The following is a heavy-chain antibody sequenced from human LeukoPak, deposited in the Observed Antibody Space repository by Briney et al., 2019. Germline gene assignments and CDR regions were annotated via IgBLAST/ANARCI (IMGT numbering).Heavy chain of an antibody. CDR2: ISSDGSST. CDR3: ARDQRVTGRPDIDY. D-gene: IGHD6-6*01. Sequence: PGGSLRLSCAASGFTFSNHWMHWVRQTPGKGLVWVSRISSDGSSTTYADSVKGRFTISRDNAKNPLYLQMNNLRAEDTAMYYCARDQRVTGRPDIDYWGQGTLVIVSS. CDR1: GFTFSNHW. V-gene: IGHV3-74*03. J-gene: IGHJ4*02.